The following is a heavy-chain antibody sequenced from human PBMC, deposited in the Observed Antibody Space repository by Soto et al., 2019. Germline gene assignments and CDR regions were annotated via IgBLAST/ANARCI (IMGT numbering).Heavy chain of an antibody. J-gene: IGHJ4*02. Sequence: QVQLQESGPGLVKPSQTLSLTCTVSGGSISSGDYYWSWIRQPPGKGLEWIGYIYYSGSTYYNPSLKSRVTISVDTSKNRFSLKLSSVTAADTAVYYCARGWLEDCGGDCWYFDYWGQGTLVTVSS. CDR1: GGSISSGDYY. D-gene: IGHD2-21*02. CDR2: IYYSGST. V-gene: IGHV4-30-4*01. CDR3: ARGWLEDCGGDCWYFDY.